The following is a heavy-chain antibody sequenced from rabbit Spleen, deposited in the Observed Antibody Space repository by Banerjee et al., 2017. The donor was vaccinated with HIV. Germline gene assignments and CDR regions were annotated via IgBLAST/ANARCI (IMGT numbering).Heavy chain of an antibody. CDR3: ARGGGL. CDR1: GFDFSSYY. CDR2: IDPVFGSA. V-gene: IGHV1S7*01. Sequence: QELKESGGGLVQPGGSLKLSCKASGFDFSSYYMSWVRQAPGKGLEWIGYIDPVFGSAYYASWVNGRFSISRENTQNTVSLQLNSLTAADTATYLCARGGGLWGPGTLVTVS. J-gene: IGHJ4*01.